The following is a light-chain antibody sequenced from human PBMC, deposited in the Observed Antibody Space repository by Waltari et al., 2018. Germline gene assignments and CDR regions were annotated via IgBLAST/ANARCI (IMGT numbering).Light chain of an antibody. CDR3: QQYYSYPVT. CDR2: EAS. J-gene: IGKJ1*01. Sequence: DIQMTQSPSTLSASVGDRVTITCRASQSIGSSLAWYQQKPGKAPKVVIYEASSLESGVPSRFSGSGSGTEFTLTISSLQPDDFATYFCQQYYSYPVTFGQGTRVEV. CDR1: QSIGSS. V-gene: IGKV1-5*03.